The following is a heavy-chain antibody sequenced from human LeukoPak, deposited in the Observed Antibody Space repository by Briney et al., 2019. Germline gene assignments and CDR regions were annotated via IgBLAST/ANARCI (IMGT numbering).Heavy chain of an antibody. Sequence: PGGSLRLSCAASGFTFSSYAMHWVRQAPGKGLEWVAVISYDGSNKYYADSVKGRFTISRDNSKNTLYLQMNSLRAEDTAVYYCAKDLYGGPVFDYWGQGTLVTVSS. CDR2: ISYDGSNK. V-gene: IGHV3-30-3*01. D-gene: IGHD4-23*01. CDR3: AKDLYGGPVFDY. CDR1: GFTFSSYA. J-gene: IGHJ4*02.